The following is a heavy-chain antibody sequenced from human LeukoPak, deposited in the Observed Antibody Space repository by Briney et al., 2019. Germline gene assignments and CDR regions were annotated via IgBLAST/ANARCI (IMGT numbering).Heavy chain of an antibody. CDR3: TRGPVTTPRTYFFDY. D-gene: IGHD4-17*01. V-gene: IGHV3-23*01. CDR2: ISGSGGST. J-gene: IGHJ4*02. Sequence: QTGGSLRLSCAASGFTFSSYAMSWVRQAPGKGLEWVSAISGSGGSTYYADSVEGRFTISRDNSKNTLFLQMSTLRPDDTAVYYCTRGPVTTPRTYFFDYWGQGTLVTVSS. CDR1: GFTFSSYA.